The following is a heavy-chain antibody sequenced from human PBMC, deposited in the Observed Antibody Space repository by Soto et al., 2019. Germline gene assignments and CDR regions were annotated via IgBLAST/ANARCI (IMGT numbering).Heavy chain of an antibody. CDR2: INAGNGDT. D-gene: IGHD3-16*02. Sequence: ASVKVSCKASGYTFTSYAMHWVRQAPGQRLEWMGWINAGNGDTKYSQKFQGRVTITRDTFASTAYMELWSLRSDDTSVYYCARGLLHLGELSPADYWGQGTLVTVSS. J-gene: IGHJ4*02. V-gene: IGHV1-3*01. CDR1: GYTFTSYA. CDR3: ARGLLHLGELSPADY.